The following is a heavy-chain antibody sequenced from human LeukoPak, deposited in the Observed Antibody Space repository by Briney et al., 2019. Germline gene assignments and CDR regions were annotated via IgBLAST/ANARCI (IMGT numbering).Heavy chain of an antibody. CDR2: MNPNSGNT. V-gene: IGHV1-8*01. CDR1: GYTFTSYD. J-gene: IGHJ6*03. CDR3: ARGISGSSLPFYYYYYYMDV. D-gene: IGHD6-6*01. Sequence: ASVKVSCKASGYTFTSYDINWVRQATGQGLEWMGWMNPNSGNTGYAQKFQGRVTMTRNTSISTAYMELSSLRSEDTAVYYCARGISGSSLPFYYYYYYMDVWAKGPRSPSP.